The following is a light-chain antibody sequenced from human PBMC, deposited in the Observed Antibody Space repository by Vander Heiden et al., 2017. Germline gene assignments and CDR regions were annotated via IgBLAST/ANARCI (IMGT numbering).Light chain of an antibody. CDR2: DAS. Sequence: AIQLTQSPSSLSASVGDRVTITCRASQGISSALAWYQQKPGKAPKLLIYDASSLESGAPSRFSGSGSGTDFTLTISSLQPEDFATYYCQQFNSDPPFTFGPGTKVDIK. CDR1: QGISSA. CDR3: QQFNSDPPFT. V-gene: IGKV1-13*02. J-gene: IGKJ3*01.